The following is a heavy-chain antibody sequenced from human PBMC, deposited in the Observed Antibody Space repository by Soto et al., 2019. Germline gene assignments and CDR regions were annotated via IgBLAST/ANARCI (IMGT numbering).Heavy chain of an antibody. CDR1: GYTFTSYG. Sequence: ASVKVSCKASGYTFTSYGISWVRQAPGQGLEWMGWINAGNGNTKYSQKFQGRVTITRDTSASTAYMELSSLRSEDTAVYYCARTNVAHYYFDYWGQGTLVTVSS. J-gene: IGHJ4*02. CDR2: INAGNGNT. V-gene: IGHV1-3*01. D-gene: IGHD5-12*01. CDR3: ARTNVAHYYFDY.